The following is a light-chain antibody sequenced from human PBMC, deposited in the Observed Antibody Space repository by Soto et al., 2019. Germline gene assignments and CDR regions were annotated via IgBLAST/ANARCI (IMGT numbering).Light chain of an antibody. Sequence: QSVLTQPASVSGSPGQSITISCTGTSSDVGGHNYVSWYQQHPGKAPKLLICEVSNRPSGVSNRFSGSKSGNTASLTVSGLQAEDEADYYCSSYTDSSNYVFGTGTKVTVL. J-gene: IGLJ1*01. CDR2: EVS. CDR3: SSYTDSSNYV. CDR1: SSDVGGHNY. V-gene: IGLV2-14*01.